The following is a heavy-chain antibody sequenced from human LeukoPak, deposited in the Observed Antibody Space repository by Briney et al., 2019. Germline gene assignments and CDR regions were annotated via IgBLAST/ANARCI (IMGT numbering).Heavy chain of an antibody. CDR1: GGSFSGYY. D-gene: IGHD3-3*01. J-gene: IGHJ6*02. V-gene: IGHV4-34*01. CDR3: ARSGYNRHYGMDV. Sequence: PSETLSLTCAVYGGSFSGYYWSWIRQPPGKGLEWIGEINHSGSTNYNPSLKSRVTISVDTSKNQFSLKLSSVTAAGTAVYYCARSGYNRHYGMDVWGQGTTVTVSS. CDR2: INHSGST.